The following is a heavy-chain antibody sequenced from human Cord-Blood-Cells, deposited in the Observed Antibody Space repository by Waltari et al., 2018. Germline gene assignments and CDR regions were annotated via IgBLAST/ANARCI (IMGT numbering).Heavy chain of an antibody. D-gene: IGHD6-6*01. Sequence: QVQLQESGPGLVKPPETLSLTCTVSGGSISSYYWSWIRQPPGKGLEWIGYIYYSGSTNYNPSLKSRVTISVDTSKNQFSVKLRYVTAADTAVYYCARHRMSSSSLGYWGQGTLVTVSS. J-gene: IGHJ4*02. CDR1: GGSISSYY. CDR2: IYYSGST. CDR3: ARHRMSSSSLGY. V-gene: IGHV4-59*08.